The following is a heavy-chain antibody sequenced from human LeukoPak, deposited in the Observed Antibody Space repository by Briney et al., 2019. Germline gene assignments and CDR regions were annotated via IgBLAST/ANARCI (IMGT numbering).Heavy chain of an antibody. CDR1: GYTFSSYA. CDR3: AKDNGLAAAALVFDY. V-gene: IGHV3-23*01. D-gene: IGHD6-13*01. CDR2: ISGSGGST. Sequence: GGSLRLSCAASGYTFSSYAMSWVRQAPGKGLEWVSAISGSGGSTYYADSVKGRFTISRDNSKHTLYLQMNRLRAEDTAVYYCAKDNGLAAAALVFDYWGQGTLVTVSS. J-gene: IGHJ4*02.